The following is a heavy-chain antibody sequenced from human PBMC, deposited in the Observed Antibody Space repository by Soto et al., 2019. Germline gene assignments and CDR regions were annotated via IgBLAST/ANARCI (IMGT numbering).Heavy chain of an antibody. Sequence: PGGSRRLSCPASGFTCSSYGMHWVGQAPGKGLEWVAVISYDGSNKYYADSVKGRFTISRDNSKNTLYLQMNSLRAEDTAVYYCAKDASLDYWGQGTLVTVSS. V-gene: IGHV3-30*18. D-gene: IGHD2-15*01. CDR3: AKDASLDY. J-gene: IGHJ4*02. CDR2: ISYDGSNK. CDR1: GFTCSSYG.